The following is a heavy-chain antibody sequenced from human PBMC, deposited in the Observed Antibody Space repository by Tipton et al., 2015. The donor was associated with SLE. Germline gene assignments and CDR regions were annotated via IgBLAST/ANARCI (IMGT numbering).Heavy chain of an antibody. J-gene: IGHJ4*02. CDR1: GYTFTSYH. CDR2: MNPNSGNT. Sequence: VQLVQSGAEVKKPGASVKVSCKASGYTFTSYHITWVRQASGQGLEWMGWMNPNSGNTGYAQNFQDRLTMTRNTSMSTAYMELSSLRSDDAAVYYCASVELRSWAFDYWGQGTLVTVSS. V-gene: IGHV1-8*01. D-gene: IGHD1-26*01. CDR3: ASVELRSWAFDY.